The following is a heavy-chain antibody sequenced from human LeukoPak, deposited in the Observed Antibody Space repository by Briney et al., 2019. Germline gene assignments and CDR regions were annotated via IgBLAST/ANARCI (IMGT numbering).Heavy chain of an antibody. CDR1: GGSISSYY. J-gene: IGHJ4*02. V-gene: IGHV4-59*01. Sequence: SETLSLTCTVSGGSISSYYWSSIRQPPGKGLEWIGYIYYSGSTNYNPSLKSRVTISVDTTKNQFSLKLSSVTAADTAVYYCARGGRAFDYWGQGTLVTVSS. D-gene: IGHD3-16*01. CDR2: IYYSGST. CDR3: ARGGRAFDY.